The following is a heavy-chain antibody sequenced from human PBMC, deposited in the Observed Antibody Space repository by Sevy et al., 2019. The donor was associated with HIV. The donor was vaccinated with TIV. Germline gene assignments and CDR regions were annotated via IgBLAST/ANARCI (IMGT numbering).Heavy chain of an antibody. Sequence: GGSLRLSCAASGFTFSSYAMSWVRQAPGKGLEWVSAISGSGGSTYYADSVKGGFAISRDNSKNTLYLQMNSLRAEDTAVYYCAKAPNPLLWFGESLDYWGQGTLVTVSS. CDR1: GFTFSSYA. V-gene: IGHV3-23*01. D-gene: IGHD3-10*01. CDR2: ISGSGGST. CDR3: AKAPNPLLWFGESLDY. J-gene: IGHJ4*02.